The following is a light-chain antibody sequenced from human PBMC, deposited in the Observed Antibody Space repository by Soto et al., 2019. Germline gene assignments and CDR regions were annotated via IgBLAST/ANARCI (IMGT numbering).Light chain of an antibody. CDR1: SSDVGGYSY. CDR3: CSYAGSYTVV. V-gene: IGLV2-11*01. Sequence: QSALTQPRSVSGSPGKSVTISCTGTSSDVGGYSYVSWYQQHPGKAPKLMICDVSKRPSGVPDRFSGSKSGNTASLTISGLQAEDEADYSCCSYAGSYTVVFGGGTKLTVL. CDR2: DVS. J-gene: IGLJ2*01.